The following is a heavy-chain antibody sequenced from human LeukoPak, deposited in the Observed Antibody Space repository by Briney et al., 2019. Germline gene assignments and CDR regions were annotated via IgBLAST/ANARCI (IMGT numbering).Heavy chain of an antibody. D-gene: IGHD3-10*01. J-gene: IGHJ4*02. CDR2: ISGSGGST. V-gene: IGHV3-23*01. Sequence: PGGSLRLSCAASGFTFSNYAMGWVRQAPGKGLEWVSAISGSGGSTYYADSVKGRFTISRDNPKNTLYLQMNSLRAEDTAVYYCAIVQYDSGSYYYWGQGTLVTVSS. CDR1: GFTFSNYA. CDR3: AIVQYDSGSYYY.